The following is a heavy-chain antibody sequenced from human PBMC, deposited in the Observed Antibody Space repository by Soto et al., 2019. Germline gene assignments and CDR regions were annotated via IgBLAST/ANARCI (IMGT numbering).Heavy chain of an antibody. V-gene: IGHV3-48*02. CDR1: GFMFDSYA. J-gene: IGHJ4*02. CDR3: TKSADSAGWGVDF. Sequence: HPGGSLRLSCVASGFMFDSYAMNWVRQAPGKGLEWVSYISPGGDRIYYAESLKGRITISRDNARNSLSLQMNILSDEDTAVYYFTKSADSAGWGVDFWGQGTLVTVSS. D-gene: IGHD6-19*01. CDR2: ISPGGDRI.